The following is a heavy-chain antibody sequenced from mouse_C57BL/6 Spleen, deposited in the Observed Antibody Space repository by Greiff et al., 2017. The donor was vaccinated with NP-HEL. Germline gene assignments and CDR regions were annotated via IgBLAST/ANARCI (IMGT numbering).Heavy chain of an antibody. J-gene: IGHJ2*01. CDR3: AIQLRLYFDY. D-gene: IGHD3-2*02. V-gene: IGHV1-82*01. CDR2: IYPGDGDT. CDR1: GYAFSSSW. Sequence: QVQLQQSGPELVKPGASVKISCKASGYAFSSSWMNWVKQRPGKGLEWIGRIYPGDGDTNYNGKFKGKATLTADKSSSTAYMQLSSLTSEDSAVYFCAIQLRLYFDYWGQGTTLTVSS.